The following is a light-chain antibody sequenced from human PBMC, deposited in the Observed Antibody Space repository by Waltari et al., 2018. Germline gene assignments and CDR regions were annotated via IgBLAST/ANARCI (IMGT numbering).Light chain of an antibody. CDR2: GAS. Sequence: EILMTQSPPTLSVSPGERATLPCRASQSISRNLAWYQQKPGQAPRLLIYGASTRATGIPARFSGSGSGTEFTLTISSLQSEDFAVYYCQQYNNGRTFGQGTKLEI. J-gene: IGKJ2*01. CDR3: QQYNNGRT. V-gene: IGKV3-15*01. CDR1: QSISRN.